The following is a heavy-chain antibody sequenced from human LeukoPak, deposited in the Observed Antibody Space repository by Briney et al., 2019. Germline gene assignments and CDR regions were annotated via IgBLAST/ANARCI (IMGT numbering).Heavy chain of an antibody. CDR3: ARGEYR. J-gene: IGHJ5*02. Sequence: GGSLRLSCAASGFTFSSYAMSWVRQAPGKGLEWVANIKQDGSEKYYVDSVKGRFTISRDNAKNSLYLQMNSLRAEDTAVYYCARGEYRWGQGTLVTVSS. V-gene: IGHV3-7*01. CDR2: IKQDGSEK. CDR1: GFTFSSYA.